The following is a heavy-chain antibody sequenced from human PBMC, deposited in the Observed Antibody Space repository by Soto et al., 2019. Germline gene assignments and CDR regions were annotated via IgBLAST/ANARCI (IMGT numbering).Heavy chain of an antibody. CDR2: IYYSGST. J-gene: IGHJ5*02. CDR3: ARGKDWFDP. Sequence: SETLSLTCTVSGGSINSGGYHWSWIRQHPGKGLEWIGYIYYSGSTYHNPSLKSRFTISVDTSKNQFSLKLSSVTAADTAIYYCARGKDWFDPWGQGTLVTVYS. V-gene: IGHV4-31*03. CDR1: GGSINSGGYH.